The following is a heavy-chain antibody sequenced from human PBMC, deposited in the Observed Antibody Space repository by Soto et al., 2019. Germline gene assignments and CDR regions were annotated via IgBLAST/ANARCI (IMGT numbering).Heavy chain of an antibody. D-gene: IGHD6-19*01. CDR2: IYYSGST. Sequence: QVQLQESGPGLVKPSETLSLTCTVSGGSISSYYWSWIRQPPGKGLEWIGYIYYSGSTNYNPSLKSRVNISVDTSKNQFSLKLSSVTAADTAVYYCARPRDSSGWDDAFDIWGQGTMVTVSS. CDR1: GGSISSYY. CDR3: ARPRDSSGWDDAFDI. V-gene: IGHV4-59*08. J-gene: IGHJ3*02.